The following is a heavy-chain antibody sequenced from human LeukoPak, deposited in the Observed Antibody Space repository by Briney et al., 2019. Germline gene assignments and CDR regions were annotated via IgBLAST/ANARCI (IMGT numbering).Heavy chain of an antibody. V-gene: IGHV3-23*01. CDR1: GFTFSSYA. J-gene: IGHJ4*02. D-gene: IGHD2-8*01. Sequence: GGSLRLSCAAAGFTFSSYAMSWVRQAPGEGLEWVSALSDGGGSTYDADSVKGRFTISRDNTKNTLYLQINSLRAEDTAVYYCAKDASMGRYCTNGVCSPFDYWGQGTLVTVSS. CDR2: LSDGGGST. CDR3: AKDASMGRYCTNGVCSPFDY.